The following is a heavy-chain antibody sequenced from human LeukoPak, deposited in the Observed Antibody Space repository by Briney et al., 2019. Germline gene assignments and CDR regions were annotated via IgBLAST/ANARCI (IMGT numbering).Heavy chain of an antibody. Sequence: ASVKVSCKASGFTFTSYDINWVRQASGQGLEWMGWMNPNNGNTGYAQKFQGRVTMTRDTSISTAYMELRGLRSEDTAVYYCARGDTAHPDYWGQGTLVTVFS. J-gene: IGHJ4*02. V-gene: IGHV1-8*01. CDR3: ARGDTAHPDY. CDR1: GFTFTSYD. CDR2: MNPNNGNT.